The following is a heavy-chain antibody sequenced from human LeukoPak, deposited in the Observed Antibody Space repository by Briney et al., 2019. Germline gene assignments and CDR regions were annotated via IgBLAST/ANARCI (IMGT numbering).Heavy chain of an antibody. J-gene: IGHJ4*02. V-gene: IGHV4-31*03. CDR2: IYYSGST. Sequence: SETLSLTCTVSGGSISSGGYYWSWIRQHPGKGLEWIGYIYYSGSTYYNPSLKSRVTISVDTSKNQFSLKLSSVTAADTAVYYCARDRITSSGYPNYFDYWGQGTPVTVSS. CDR1: GGSISSGGYY. CDR3: ARDRITSSGYPNYFDY. D-gene: IGHD3-22*01.